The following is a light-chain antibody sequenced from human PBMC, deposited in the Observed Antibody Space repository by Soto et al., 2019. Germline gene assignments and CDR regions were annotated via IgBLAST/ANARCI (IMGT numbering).Light chain of an antibody. Sequence: QSVLTQPPSASGTPGQIVAISCSGGSSNIGSNTVTWYQQLPGTAPKLLIYSTSQRSSGVPGRFSGSKSGASASLSISGLQSEDEADYYYAAWDDRLDVYVFGTGTKLTVL. V-gene: IGLV1-44*01. CDR2: STS. CDR1: SSNIGSNT. CDR3: AAWDDRLDVYV. J-gene: IGLJ1*01.